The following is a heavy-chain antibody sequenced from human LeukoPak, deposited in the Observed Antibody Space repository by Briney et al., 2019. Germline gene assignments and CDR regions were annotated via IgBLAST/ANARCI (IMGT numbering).Heavy chain of an antibody. J-gene: IGHJ3*02. CDR1: GYTFTGYY. CDR3: ARDRNSGSSLDI. V-gene: IGHV1-2*02. Sequence: ASVTASCKASGYTFTGYYIHWVRQAPGQGLEWMGWIYPYSGDTNYAQNFQGRVTMTRDTSISTAYMELSSLKSDDTAVYYCARDRNSGSSLDIWGQGTVLTVSS. CDR2: IYPYSGDT. D-gene: IGHD6-6*01.